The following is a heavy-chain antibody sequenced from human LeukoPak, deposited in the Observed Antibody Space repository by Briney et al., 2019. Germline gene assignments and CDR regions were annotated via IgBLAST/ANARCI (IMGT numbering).Heavy chain of an antibody. CDR3: AILGYCSSTSCLDFGYYYYMDV. Sequence: ASVKVSCKASGYTFTSYGITWVRQAPGQGLEWTGWISAYSGNTNYARKLQGRVTMTTDTSTRTAYMELRSLRSDDTAVYYCAILGYCSSTSCLDFGYYYYMDVWGKGTTVTVSS. CDR2: ISAYSGNT. J-gene: IGHJ6*03. D-gene: IGHD2-2*01. V-gene: IGHV1-18*01. CDR1: GYTFTSYG.